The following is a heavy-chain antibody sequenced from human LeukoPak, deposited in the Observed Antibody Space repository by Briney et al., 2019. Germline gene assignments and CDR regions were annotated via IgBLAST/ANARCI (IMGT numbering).Heavy chain of an antibody. Sequence: PGGSLRLSCAASGFTFSSYWMSWVRQAPGKGLEWVSIVYSGGTTYYADPVKGRFTISRDKSKNTMYLQMSSLTAEDTAVYYCVRDRWPGLGDFWGQGTTVTVSS. CDR3: VRDRWPGLGDF. CDR1: GFTFSSYW. D-gene: IGHD6-19*01. CDR2: VYSGGTT. V-gene: IGHV3-66*01. J-gene: IGHJ6*02.